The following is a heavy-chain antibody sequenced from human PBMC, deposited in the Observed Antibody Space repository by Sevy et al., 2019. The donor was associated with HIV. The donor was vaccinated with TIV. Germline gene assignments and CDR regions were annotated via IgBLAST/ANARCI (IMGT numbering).Heavy chain of an antibody. CDR1: GGTFSSYA. J-gene: IGHJ4*02. CDR3: ARDTREKSFDY. CDR2: MNTYNGNT. Sequence: ASVKVSCKASGGTFSSYAISWVRQAPGQGLEWMGWMNTYNGNTKYAQKVQGRVTMTTDTSTSTAYMELRGLRSDDTAVYYCARDTREKSFDYWGQGTLVTVSS. V-gene: IGHV1-18*01.